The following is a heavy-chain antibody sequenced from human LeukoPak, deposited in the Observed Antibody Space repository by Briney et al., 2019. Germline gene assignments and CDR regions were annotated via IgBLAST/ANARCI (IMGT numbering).Heavy chain of an antibody. Sequence: GASVKVSCKASGYTFTSYDINWVRRATGQGLEWMGWMNPNSGNTGYAQKFQGRVTMTRNTSISTAYMELSSLRSEDTAVYYCASLYDYVWGSYRYHWFDPWGQGTLVTVSS. CDR2: MNPNSGNT. CDR1: GYTFTSYD. J-gene: IGHJ5*02. D-gene: IGHD3-16*02. CDR3: ASLYDYVWGSYRYHWFDP. V-gene: IGHV1-8*01.